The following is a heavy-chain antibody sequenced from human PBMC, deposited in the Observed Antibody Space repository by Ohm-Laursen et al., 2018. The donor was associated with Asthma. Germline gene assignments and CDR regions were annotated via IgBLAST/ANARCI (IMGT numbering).Heavy chain of an antibody. D-gene: IGHD4-17*01. J-gene: IGHJ5*02. CDR2: ISWNSGSI. Sequence: SLRLSCAASGFTFRSFAMHWVRQSPGKGLEWVSGISWNSGSIGYADSVKGRFTISRDNAKNSLYLQMNSLRPEDTAFYYCAKLVGVTTAWGQGTLVTVSS. CDR1: GFTFRSFA. V-gene: IGHV3-9*01. CDR3: AKLVGVTTA.